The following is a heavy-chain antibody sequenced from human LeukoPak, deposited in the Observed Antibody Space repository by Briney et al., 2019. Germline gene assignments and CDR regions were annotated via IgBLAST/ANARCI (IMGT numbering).Heavy chain of an antibody. CDR3: ARDSNPYNWNGAWAFDI. J-gene: IGHJ3*02. CDR2: IIPIFGAA. CDR1: GGTFSSYA. Sequence: SVKVSCKASGGTFSSYAISWVRQAPGQGLEWMGRIIPIFGAANYAQKFQGRVTITTDESTSTAYMELSSLRSEDTAVYYCARDSNPYNWNGAWAFDIWGQGTMVTVSS. V-gene: IGHV1-69*05. D-gene: IGHD1-20*01.